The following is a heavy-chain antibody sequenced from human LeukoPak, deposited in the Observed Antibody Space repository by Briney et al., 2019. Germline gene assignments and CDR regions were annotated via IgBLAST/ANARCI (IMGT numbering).Heavy chain of an antibody. D-gene: IGHD2-21*02. V-gene: IGHV3-48*02. J-gene: IGHJ4*02. CDR3: ARGAYCGGDCYFRFGY. Sequence: GGSLRLSCAASGFTFSSYSMNWVRQAPGKGLEWVSYISSSSSTIYYADSVKGRFTISRDNAKNSLYLQMNSLRDEDTAVYYCARGAYCGGDCYFRFGYWGQGTLVTVSS. CDR2: ISSSSSTI. CDR1: GFTFSSYS.